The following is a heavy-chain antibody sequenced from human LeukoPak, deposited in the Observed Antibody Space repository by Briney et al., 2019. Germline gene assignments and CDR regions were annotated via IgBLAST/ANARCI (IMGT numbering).Heavy chain of an antibody. V-gene: IGHV4-34*01. CDR2: INHSGST. CDR3: ARGSEYVGSGSYYPFDY. J-gene: IGHJ4*02. CDR1: GGSFSGYY. D-gene: IGHD3-10*01. Sequence: SETLSLTCAVYGGSFSGYYWSWIRQPPGKGLEWIGEINHSGSTNYNPSLKSRVTISVDTSKNQFSLKLSSVTAADTAVYYCARGSEYVGSGSYYPFDYWGQGTLVTVSS.